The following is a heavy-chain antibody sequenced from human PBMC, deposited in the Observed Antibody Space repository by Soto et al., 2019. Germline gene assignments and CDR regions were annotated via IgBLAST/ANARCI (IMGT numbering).Heavy chain of an antibody. CDR1: GFTFSSYA. D-gene: IGHD5-12*01. Sequence: EMQLLESGGGLVQPGGSLRLSCAASGFTFSSYAMSWVRQAPGKGLEWVSAISGSGGGTYYADSVKGRFSISRDNSKNTLYLQMNSLRAEDTAVYSCATAWMDNARQRYFDHWGQGTLVTVSS. V-gene: IGHV3-23*01. CDR3: ATAWMDNARQRYFDH. CDR2: ISGSGGGT. J-gene: IGHJ4*02.